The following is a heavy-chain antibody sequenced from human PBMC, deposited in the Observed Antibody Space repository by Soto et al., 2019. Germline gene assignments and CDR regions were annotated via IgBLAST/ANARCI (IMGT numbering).Heavy chain of an antibody. Sequence: GESLKISCAASGFTFSSYAMHWVRQAPGKGLEWVAVISYDGSNKYYADSVKGRFTISRDNSKNTLYLQMNSLRAEDTAVYYCARESRYSGSCLDYWGQGTLVTVSS. CDR1: GFTFSSYA. V-gene: IGHV3-30-3*01. J-gene: IGHJ4*02. CDR3: ARESRYSGSCLDY. D-gene: IGHD1-26*01. CDR2: ISYDGSNK.